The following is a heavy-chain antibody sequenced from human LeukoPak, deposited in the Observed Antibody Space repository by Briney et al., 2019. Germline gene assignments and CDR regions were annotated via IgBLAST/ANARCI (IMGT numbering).Heavy chain of an antibody. CDR1: GFTFNNYA. CDR2: ISGGGDST. Sequence: PGGSLRLSCAASGFTFNNYAMRWVRQAPGKGLEWVSGISGGGDSTFYADSVKGRFTISRDNSKNTLYLQMNSLRAEDTAVYYCAKSTYCGGDCYARRYAPFDYWGQGTLVTVSS. CDR3: AKSTYCGGDCYARRYAPFDY. J-gene: IGHJ4*02. D-gene: IGHD2-21*02. V-gene: IGHV3-23*01.